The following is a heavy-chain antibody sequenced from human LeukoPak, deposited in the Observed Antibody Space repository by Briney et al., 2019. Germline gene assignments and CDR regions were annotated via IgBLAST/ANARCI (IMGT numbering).Heavy chain of an antibody. CDR2: IYYSGST. D-gene: IGHD6-13*01. Sequence: PSETLSLTCTVSGGSISSYYWSWIRQPPGKGLEWIGYIYYSGSTNYNPSLKSRVTISVDTSKNQFSLKLSSVTAADTAAYYCARGGKAAFDIWGQGTMVTVSS. J-gene: IGHJ3*02. CDR3: ARGGKAAFDI. CDR1: GGSISSYY. V-gene: IGHV4-59*01.